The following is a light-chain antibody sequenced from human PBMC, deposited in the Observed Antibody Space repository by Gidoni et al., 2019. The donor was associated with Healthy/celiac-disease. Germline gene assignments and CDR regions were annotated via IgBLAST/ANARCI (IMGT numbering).Light chain of an antibody. CDR2: AAS. CDR3: QQLNSYPLT. Sequence: DIQLTQSPSFLSASVGARVTITCRASQGISSYLAWYQQKPGKAPKLLIYAASTLQSGVPSRFSGSGFGTEFTLTISSLQPEDFATYYCQQLNSYPLTFGGGTKVEIK. CDR1: QGISSY. V-gene: IGKV1-9*01. J-gene: IGKJ4*01.